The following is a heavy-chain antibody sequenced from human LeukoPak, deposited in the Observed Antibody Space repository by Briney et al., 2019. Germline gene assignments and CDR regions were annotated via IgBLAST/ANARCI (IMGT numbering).Heavy chain of an antibody. CDR1: GFTVSSNY. D-gene: IGHD6-13*01. CDR3: ARDNLAAAGSSFDY. J-gene: IGHJ4*02. Sequence: GGSLRLSCAASGFTVSSNYMSWVRQAPGKGLEWVSVIYSGGSTYYADSVEGRFTISRDNSKNTLYLQMNSLRAEDTAVYYCARDNLAAAGSSFDYWGQGTLVTVSS. CDR2: IYSGGST. V-gene: IGHV3-66*01.